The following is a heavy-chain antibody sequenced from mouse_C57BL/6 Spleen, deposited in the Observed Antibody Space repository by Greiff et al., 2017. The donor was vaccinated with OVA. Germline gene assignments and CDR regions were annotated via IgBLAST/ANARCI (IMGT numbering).Heavy chain of an antibody. CDR1: GYTFTNYW. J-gene: IGHJ3*01. D-gene: IGHD3-2*02. CDR2: IYPGGGYT. V-gene: IGHV1-63*01. CDR3: ARRDSSGTGSWFAY. Sequence: VQLQESGAELVRPGTSVKMSCKASGYTFTNYWIGWAKQRPGHGLEWIGDIYPGGGYTNYNEKFKGKATLTADKSSSTAYMQFSSLTSEDSAIYYCARRDSSGTGSWFAYWGQGTLVTVSA.